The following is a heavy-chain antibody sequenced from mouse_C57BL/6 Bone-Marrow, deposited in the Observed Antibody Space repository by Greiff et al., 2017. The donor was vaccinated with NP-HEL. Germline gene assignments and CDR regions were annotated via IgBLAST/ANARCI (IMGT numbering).Heavy chain of an antibody. CDR2: IYPGSGNT. J-gene: IGHJ4*01. CDR3: AVSIRYYAMDY. D-gene: IGHD2-10*02. V-gene: IGHV1-84*01. CDR1: GYTFTDYY. Sequence: QVQLKESGPELVKPGASVKISCKASGYTFTDYYINWVKQRPGQGLEWIGWIYPGSGNTKYNEKFKGKATLTVDTSSSPAYMQLSSLTSEDSAVYVCAVSIRYYAMDYWGQGTSVTVSS.